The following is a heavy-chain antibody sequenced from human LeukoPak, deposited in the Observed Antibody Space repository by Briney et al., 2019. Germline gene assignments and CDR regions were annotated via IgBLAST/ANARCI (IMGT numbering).Heavy chain of an antibody. J-gene: IGHJ6*02. CDR3: ARQFCSSTSSYDPYVLQV. D-gene: IGHD2-2*01. CDR1: GYSFSTYW. V-gene: IGHV5-51*01. CDR2: IYPGDSNT. Sequence: GESLKISCMGSGYSFSTYWIAWVRQMPGKGLEWMGIIYPGDSNTRYSPSFQGQVTISADKSINTAYLQWSSLKASDTAMYYCARQFCSSTSSYDPYVLQVWGQGTTITVSS.